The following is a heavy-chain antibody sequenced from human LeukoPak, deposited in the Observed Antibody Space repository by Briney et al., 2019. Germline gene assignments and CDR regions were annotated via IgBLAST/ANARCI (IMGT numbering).Heavy chain of an antibody. V-gene: IGHV3-66*02. Sequence: GGSLRLSCAASGFTVSNDYMAWVRQAPGRGLEWVSLIYGDGTTFYTDSVKGRFTTSRDNFKNTLYLQMSSLRPEDTALYYCARDRAGAQSWVALDPWGQGTQVTVSS. CDR3: ARDRAGAQSWVALDP. J-gene: IGHJ5*02. CDR1: GFTVSNDY. CDR2: IYGDGTT. D-gene: IGHD3-10*01.